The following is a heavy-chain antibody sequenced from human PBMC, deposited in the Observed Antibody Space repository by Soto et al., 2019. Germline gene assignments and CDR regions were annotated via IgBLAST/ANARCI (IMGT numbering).Heavy chain of an antibody. J-gene: IGHJ4*01. V-gene: IGHV3-23*01. D-gene: IGHD6-25*01. CDR2: ISASGYAS. CDR1: GFTFSNYA. CDR3: ANGRSGGRPYYFDN. Sequence: GSLRLSCAASGFTFSNYAMNWVRQAPGKGLEWVSSISASGYASYSADSVRGRFTVSRDNSRNTLFLEMYSLRAEDTAVYYCANGRSGGRPYYFDNWGHGTLVTVSS.